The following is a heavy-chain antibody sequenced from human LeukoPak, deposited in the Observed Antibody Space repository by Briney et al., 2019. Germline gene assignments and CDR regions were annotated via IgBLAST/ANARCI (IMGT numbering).Heavy chain of an antibody. CDR2: INHSGST. CDR1: GGSFSGYY. J-gene: IGHJ6*03. CDR3: ARGVRYCTNGVCYMGYYYYMDV. Sequence: SQTLSLTCAVYGGSFSGYYWSWIRQPPGKGLEWIGEINHSGSTNYNPSLKSRVTISVDTSKNQFSLKLSSVTAADTAVYYCARGVRYCTNGVCYMGYYYYMDVWGKGTTVTVSS. V-gene: IGHV4-34*01. D-gene: IGHD2-8*01.